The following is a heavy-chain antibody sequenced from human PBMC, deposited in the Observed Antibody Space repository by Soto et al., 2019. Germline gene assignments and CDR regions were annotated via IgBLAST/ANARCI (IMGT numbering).Heavy chain of an antibody. CDR3: AKVHGSGSYTSFTDY. CDR2: ISGSGGST. D-gene: IGHD3-10*01. V-gene: IGHV3-23*01. CDR1: GFPFSSYA. Sequence: GGSLRLSCAASGFPFSSYAMTWVRQAPGKGLEWVSLISGSGGSTYYADSVKGRFTISRDNSKNTLYLQMNSLRAEDTAVYYFAKVHGSGSYTSFTDYWGQGTLLTVSS. J-gene: IGHJ4*02.